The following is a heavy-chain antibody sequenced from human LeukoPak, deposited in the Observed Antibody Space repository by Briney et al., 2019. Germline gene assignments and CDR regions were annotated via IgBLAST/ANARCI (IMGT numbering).Heavy chain of an antibody. V-gene: IGHV4-59*01. CDR2: IYYSGST. Sequence: SETLSLTCTVSGGSISSYYWSRIRQPPGKGLEWIGYIYYSGSTNYNPSLKSRVTISVGTSKNQFSLKLSSVTAADTAVYYCARDPGYCSGGSCYFDYWGQGTLVTVSS. CDR3: ARDPGYCSGGSCYFDY. D-gene: IGHD2-15*01. J-gene: IGHJ4*02. CDR1: GGSISSYY.